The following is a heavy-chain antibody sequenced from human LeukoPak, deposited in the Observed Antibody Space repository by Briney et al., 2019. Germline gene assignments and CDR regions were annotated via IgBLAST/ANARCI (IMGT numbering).Heavy chain of an antibody. CDR3: ATELLRGSSWYSDFDY. V-gene: IGHV1-18*01. CDR2: ISAYSGNT. CDR1: GYTFSSYG. J-gene: IGHJ4*02. D-gene: IGHD6-13*01. Sequence: ASVKVSCKASGYTFSSYGISWVRQAPGQGLEWMGWISAYSGNTHYAQKFQGRVTMTRNTSISTAYMELSSLRSEDTAVYYCATELLRGSSWYSDFDYWGQGTLVTVSS.